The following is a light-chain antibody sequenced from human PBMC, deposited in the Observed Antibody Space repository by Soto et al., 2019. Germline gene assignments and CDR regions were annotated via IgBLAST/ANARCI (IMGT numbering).Light chain of an antibody. J-gene: IGKJ4*01. CDR1: QSVSRSF. Sequence: EIVLTQSPGTLSLSPGERATLSCRASQSVSRSFLAWYQQKPGQAPRLLVYGASSRATGIPDRFSGSGSGTDFTLNISRLEPEDVAVYYCQQYGRSPLTFGGGTKVEIK. CDR3: QQYGRSPLT. V-gene: IGKV3-20*01. CDR2: GAS.